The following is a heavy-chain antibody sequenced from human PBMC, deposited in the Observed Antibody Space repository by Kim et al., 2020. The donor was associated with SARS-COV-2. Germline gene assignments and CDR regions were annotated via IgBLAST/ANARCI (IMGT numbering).Heavy chain of an antibody. Sequence: GGSLRLSCAASGFTFSSYGMHWVRQAPGKGLEWVAVISYDGSNKYYADSVKGRFTISRDNSKNTLYLQMNSLRAEDTAVYYCANGAAYYYYGMDVWGQGTTVTVSS. J-gene: IGHJ6*02. V-gene: IGHV3-30*18. CDR3: ANGAAYYYYGMDV. CDR1: GFTFSSYG. D-gene: IGHD3-16*01. CDR2: ISYDGSNK.